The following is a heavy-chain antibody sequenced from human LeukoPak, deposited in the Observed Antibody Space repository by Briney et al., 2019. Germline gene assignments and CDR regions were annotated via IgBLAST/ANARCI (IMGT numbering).Heavy chain of an antibody. D-gene: IGHD3-10*01. J-gene: IGHJ6*03. CDR2: IYYSGST. Sequence: SETLSLTCTVSGGSISSYYWSWIRQPPGKGLEWIGYIYYSGSTNYNPSLKSRVTISVDTSKNQFSLKLSSVTAADTAVYYCARDNYYGSGSPPYYYYMDVWGKGTTVTVSS. CDR1: GGSISSYY. CDR3: ARDNYYGSGSPPYYYYMDV. V-gene: IGHV4-59*01.